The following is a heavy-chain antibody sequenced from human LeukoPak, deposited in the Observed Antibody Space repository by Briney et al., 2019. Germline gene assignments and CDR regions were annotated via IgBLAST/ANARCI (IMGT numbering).Heavy chain of an antibody. CDR2: IYYSGST. CDR3: ARRCSDSSGYPHDAFDI. CDR1: GGSISSYY. Sequence: PSETLSLTCTVSGGSISSYYWSWIRQPPGKGLEWIGYIYYSGSTNYNPSLKSRVTISVDTSKNQFSLKLSSVTAADTAVYYCARRCSDSSGYPHDAFDIWGQGTMVTVSS. D-gene: IGHD3-22*01. J-gene: IGHJ3*02. V-gene: IGHV4-59*01.